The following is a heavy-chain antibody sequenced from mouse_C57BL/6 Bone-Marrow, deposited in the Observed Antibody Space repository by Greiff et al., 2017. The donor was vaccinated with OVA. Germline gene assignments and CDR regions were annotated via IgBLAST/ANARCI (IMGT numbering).Heavy chain of an antibody. V-gene: IGHV5-4*01. J-gene: IGHJ4*01. CDR1: GFTFSSYA. CDR3: ARDLCYFYAMDY. CDR2: ISDGGSYT. Sequence: EVQGVESGGGLVKPGGSLKLSCAASGFTFSSYAMSWVRQTPEKRLEWVATISDGGSYTYYPDNVKGRFTISRDNAKNNLYLQMSHLKSEDTAMYYCARDLCYFYAMDYWGQGTSVTVSS. D-gene: IGHD1-1*01.